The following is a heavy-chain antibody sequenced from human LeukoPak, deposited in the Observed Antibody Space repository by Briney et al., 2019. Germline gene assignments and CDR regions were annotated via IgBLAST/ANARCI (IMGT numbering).Heavy chain of an antibody. D-gene: IGHD6-13*01. CDR2: IYSSGTT. Sequence: GGSLRLSCAASGFSVSDNYMSWVRQAPGKGLEWVSIIYSSGTTYYADSVKGRSTISRDNAKNTLFLEMNSLRPEDTAVYYCAKGGLQLVRYSFDHWGQGALVTVSS. CDR1: GFSVSDNY. CDR3: AKGGLQLVRYSFDH. J-gene: IGHJ4*02. V-gene: IGHV3-66*03.